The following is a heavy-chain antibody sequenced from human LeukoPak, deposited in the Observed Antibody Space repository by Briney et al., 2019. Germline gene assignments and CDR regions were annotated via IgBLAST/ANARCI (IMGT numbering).Heavy chain of an antibody. CDR1: VGSISTYS. CDR2: IYYDGST. J-gene: IGHJ4*02. CDR3: ARGDYAYFFDY. V-gene: IGHV4-59*01. Sequence: PSETLSLTCTVSVGSISTYSWTWIRQPPGKGLEWIGYIYYDGSTNSNPSLKSRVTISVDTSRNQFSLKLSSVTAADTAVYYCARGDYAYFFDYWGQGTLVTVSS. D-gene: IGHD4-17*01.